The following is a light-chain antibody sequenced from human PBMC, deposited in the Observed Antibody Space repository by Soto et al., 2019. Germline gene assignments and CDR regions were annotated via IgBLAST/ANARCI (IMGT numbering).Light chain of an antibody. CDR1: QSLSSTF. CDR3: QQFGSSPPRLT. V-gene: IGKV3-20*01. J-gene: IGKJ4*01. Sequence: EIVLTQSPGTLSLSPGERATLSCRASQSLSSTFLAWYQQKPGQAPRLLIYAASSRAAGIPDRFSGSGSGTDFTLTISRLEPEDFAVYYCQQFGSSPPRLTFGGVTKVEIK. CDR2: AAS.